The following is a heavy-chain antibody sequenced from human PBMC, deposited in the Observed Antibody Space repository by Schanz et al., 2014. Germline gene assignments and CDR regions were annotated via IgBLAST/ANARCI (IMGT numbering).Heavy chain of an antibody. CDR1: GFTFSSYA. CDR2: VPFDGSQK. V-gene: IGHV3-30*19. Sequence: VQLLESGGGVVQPGRSLRLSCVASGFTFSSYALHWVRQAPGKGLEWVAFVPFDGSQKFYADSVKGRFTISRDNSKNTVYLQMNSLRPGDTAVYYCARESSNDIVLVPGAVFDHWGQGILXTVSS. CDR3: ARESSNDIVLVPGAVFDH. D-gene: IGHD2-2*01. J-gene: IGHJ4*02.